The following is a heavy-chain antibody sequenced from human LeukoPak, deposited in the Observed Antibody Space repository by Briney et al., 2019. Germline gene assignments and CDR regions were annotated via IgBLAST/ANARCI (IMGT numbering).Heavy chain of an antibody. CDR1: GFTFSSYW. J-gene: IGHJ4*02. V-gene: IGHV3-74*01. Sequence: GGSLRLSCAASGFTFSSYWMHWVRQAPGKGLVWVSRINSDGSSTSYADSVKGRFTISRDNAKNTLYLQMNSLGAEDAAIYYCARETGTTPRTYFDYWGQGTLVTVSS. CDR2: INSDGSST. D-gene: IGHD1-1*01. CDR3: ARETGTTPRTYFDY.